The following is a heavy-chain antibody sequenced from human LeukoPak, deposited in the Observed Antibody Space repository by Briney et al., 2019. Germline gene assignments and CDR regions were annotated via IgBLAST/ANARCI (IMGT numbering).Heavy chain of an antibody. V-gene: IGHV5-51*01. CDR1: GCSFTSYW. Sequence: GESLKISCKGSGCSFTSYWIGWVRQMPGKGLEWMGIIYPSDSETRYSPSFQGQVTISADMSISIAFLQWSSLKASDTAMYYCAVCSGGSCYLNYFDYWGQGTLVTVSS. J-gene: IGHJ4*02. CDR2: IYPSDSET. CDR3: AVCSGGSCYLNYFDY. D-gene: IGHD2-15*01.